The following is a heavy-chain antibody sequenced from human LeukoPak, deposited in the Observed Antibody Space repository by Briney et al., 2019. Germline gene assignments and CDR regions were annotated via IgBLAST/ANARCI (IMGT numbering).Heavy chain of an antibody. Sequence: SETLSLTCTVSGSSISSYYWSWIRQPPGKGLEWIGYVYYSGSTNYNPSLKSRVTISVDTSKNQFSLKLSSVTAADTAVYYCARVGPVFGDYGAFDIWGQGTMVTVSS. CDR2: VYYSGST. D-gene: IGHD4-17*01. CDR1: GSSISSYY. J-gene: IGHJ3*02. CDR3: ARVGPVFGDYGAFDI. V-gene: IGHV4-59*01.